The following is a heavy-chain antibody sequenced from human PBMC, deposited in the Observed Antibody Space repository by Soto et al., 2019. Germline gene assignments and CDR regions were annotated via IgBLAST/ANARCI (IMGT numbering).Heavy chain of an antibody. J-gene: IGHJ3*02. CDR1: GFTFSSYG. D-gene: IGHD2-8*01. Sequence: GGSLRLSCAASGFTFSSYGMHWVRQAPGKGLEWVAVIWYDGSNKYYADSVKGRFTISRDNSKNTLYLQMNSLRAEDTAVYYCARDGSRYCTNGVCYHGAFDTWGQGTMVTVSS. CDR2: IWYDGSNK. CDR3: ARDGSRYCTNGVCYHGAFDT. V-gene: IGHV3-33*01.